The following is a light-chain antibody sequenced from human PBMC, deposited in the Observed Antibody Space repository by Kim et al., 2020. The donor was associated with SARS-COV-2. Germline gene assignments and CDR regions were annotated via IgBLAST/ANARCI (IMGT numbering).Light chain of an antibody. V-gene: IGKV1-17*03. CDR1: QGIRNS. J-gene: IGKJ1*01. Sequence: ASVGDSITITCRASQGIRNSLAWFQQKPGKAPKRLIFAGSTLQSGVPSRFSGSGSGTEFTLTISSLQPEDFATYYCLQHSDYPPTFGQGTKVEIK. CDR3: LQHSDYPPT. CDR2: AGS.